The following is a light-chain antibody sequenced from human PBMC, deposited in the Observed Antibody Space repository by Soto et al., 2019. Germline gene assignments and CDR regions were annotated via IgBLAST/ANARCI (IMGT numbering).Light chain of an antibody. CDR3: MQATQAYT. CDR2: MIS. Sequence: DIVLTQTPLSSPVTLGQPASISCRSSQSLVHGDGNTYLSWLQQRPGQPPRLLIYMISNRFSGVQDRFAGSRAGTDFTLRISGVEAEDVGVYYCMQATQAYTFGQGNKLEIK. J-gene: IGKJ2*01. CDR1: QSLVHGDGNTY. V-gene: IGKV2-24*01.